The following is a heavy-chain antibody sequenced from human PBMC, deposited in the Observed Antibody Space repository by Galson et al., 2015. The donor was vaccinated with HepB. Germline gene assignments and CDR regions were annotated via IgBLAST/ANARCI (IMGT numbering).Heavy chain of an antibody. CDR3: ARDRADYDFWSGYPRYGMDV. V-gene: IGHV3-48*03. Sequence: SLRLSCAASGFTFSSYDMNWVRQAPGKGLEWVSYISSSGSTIYYADSVKGRFTISRDNAKNSLYLQMNSLRAEDTAVYYCARDRADYDFWSGYPRYGMDVWGQGTTVTVSS. CDR1: GFTFSSYD. J-gene: IGHJ6*02. D-gene: IGHD3-3*01. CDR2: ISSSGSTI.